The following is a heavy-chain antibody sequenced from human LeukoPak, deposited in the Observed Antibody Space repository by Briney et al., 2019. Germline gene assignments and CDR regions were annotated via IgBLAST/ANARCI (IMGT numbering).Heavy chain of an antibody. D-gene: IGHD6-19*01. Sequence: KPGGSLRLSCAASGFTFSIAWMSWVRQAPGKGLEWVGRIKSKTDGGTTDYAAPVKGRFTISRDDSKNTLYLQMNSLKTEDTAVYFCATGQWLILYYWGQGTLVTVSS. CDR3: ATGQWLILYY. J-gene: IGHJ4*02. CDR1: GFTFSIAW. V-gene: IGHV3-15*01. CDR2: IKSKTDGGTT.